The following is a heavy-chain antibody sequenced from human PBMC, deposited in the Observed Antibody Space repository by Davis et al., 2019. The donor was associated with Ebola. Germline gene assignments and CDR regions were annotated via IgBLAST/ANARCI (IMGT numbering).Heavy chain of an antibody. V-gene: IGHV3-7*03. CDR3: ARGYYGSGSYYTLPPYFDY. CDR1: GFTFSSYW. Sequence: GGSLRLSCAASGFTFSSYWMSWVRQAPGKGLEWVANIKQDGSEKYYVDSVKGRFTISRDNAKNSLYLQMNSLRAEDTAVYYCARGYYGSGSYYTLPPYFDYWGQGTLVTVSS. D-gene: IGHD3-10*01. CDR2: IKQDGSEK. J-gene: IGHJ4*02.